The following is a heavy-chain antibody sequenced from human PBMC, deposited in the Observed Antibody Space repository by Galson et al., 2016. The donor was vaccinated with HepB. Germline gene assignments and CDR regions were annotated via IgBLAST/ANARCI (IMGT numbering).Heavy chain of an antibody. Sequence: PLSLTCTVSSGSISNGDYSWTWIRQSPGKGLEWIGNIDDSGNTFYNPSLKSRLTMSLDTSKDQFSLRLISVIVADTAVYFCAREDMVTTILDSWGQGILVIVSS. CDR1: SGSISNGDYS. D-gene: IGHD5-12*01. CDR3: AREDMVTTILDS. V-gene: IGHV4-30-4*01. J-gene: IGHJ4*02. CDR2: IDDSGNT.